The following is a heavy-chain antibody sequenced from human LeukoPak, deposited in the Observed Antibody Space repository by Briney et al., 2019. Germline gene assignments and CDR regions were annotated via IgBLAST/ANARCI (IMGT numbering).Heavy chain of an antibody. CDR2: TNSDGSST. J-gene: IGHJ4*02. CDR3: VRQYSYDSSGYYPWDY. CDR1: GFTFSSYW. V-gene: IGHV3-74*01. Sequence: PGGSLRLSCAASGFTFSSYWMHWVRQAPGKGLVWVSRTNSDGSSTTYADSVKGRFTISRDNAKNTLYLQMNSLRAEDTAMYYCVRQYSYDSSGYYPWDYWGQGTLVTVSS. D-gene: IGHD3-22*01.